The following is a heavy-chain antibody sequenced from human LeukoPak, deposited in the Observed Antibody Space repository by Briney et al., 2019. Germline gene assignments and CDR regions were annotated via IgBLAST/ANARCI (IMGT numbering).Heavy chain of an antibody. CDR3: AKDYEVGSIDY. CDR2: ISSSGGST. D-gene: IGHD3-16*01. V-gene: IGHV3-23*01. J-gene: IGHJ4*02. CDR1: GFTFSSYA. Sequence: GGSLRLSCAASGFTFSSYAMSWVRQAPGKGLEWVSGISSSGGSTVYADSVKGRFTISRDNFRNTVFLQMNSLRAEDTAVYYCAKDYEVGSIDYWGQGTLVTVSS.